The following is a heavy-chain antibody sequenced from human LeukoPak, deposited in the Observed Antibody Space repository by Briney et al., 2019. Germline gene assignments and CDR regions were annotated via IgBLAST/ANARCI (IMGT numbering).Heavy chain of an antibody. V-gene: IGHV3-20*01. CDR3: ARASDLDYDSSGYYRSDAFDI. D-gene: IGHD3-22*01. Sequence: PGGSLRLSCAASGFTFDDYAMHWVRQAPGKGLEWVSGINWNGGSTGYADSVKGRFTISRDNAKNSLYLQMNSLRAEDTALYHCARASDLDYDSSGYYRSDAFDIWGQGTMVTVSS. CDR2: INWNGGST. CDR1: GFTFDDYA. J-gene: IGHJ3*02.